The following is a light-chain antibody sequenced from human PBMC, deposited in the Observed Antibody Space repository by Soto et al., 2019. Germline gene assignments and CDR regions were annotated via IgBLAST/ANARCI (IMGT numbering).Light chain of an antibody. V-gene: IGKV1-5*03. Sequence: IQMTQSPSTLSASVGDRVTITCRGSQNISRWLAWYQQKPGKVPKLLIYKASSLESGVPSRFSGSGSGTEFTLTISNLQPDDFATYHCQHLRTFGQGTKVDI. CDR1: QNISRW. CDR3: QHLRT. CDR2: KAS. J-gene: IGKJ1*01.